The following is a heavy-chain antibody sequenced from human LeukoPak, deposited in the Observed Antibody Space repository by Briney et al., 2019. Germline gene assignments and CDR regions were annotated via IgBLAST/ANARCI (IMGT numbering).Heavy chain of an antibody. J-gene: IGHJ4*02. Sequence: ASVKVSCKASGYTFTGYYMHWVRQAPGQGLEWMGRINPNSGGTNYAQKFQGRVTMTSDTSISTAYMELSRLRSDDTAVYYCARVLEMADYYFDYWGQGTLVTVSS. CDR1: GYTFTGYY. V-gene: IGHV1-2*06. CDR2: INPNSGGT. CDR3: ARVLEMADYYFDY. D-gene: IGHD5-24*01.